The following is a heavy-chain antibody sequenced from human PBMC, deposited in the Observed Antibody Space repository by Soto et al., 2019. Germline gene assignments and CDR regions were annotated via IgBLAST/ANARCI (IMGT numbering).Heavy chain of an antibody. CDR1: GYTFTGYY. CDR2: INPNSGGT. CDR3: AREYSSSSHYYYYGMDV. Sequence: GASVKVSCKASGYTFTGYYMHWVRQAPGQGLEWMGWINPNSGGTNYAQKFQGRVTMTRDTSIGTAYMELSRLRSDDTAVYYCAREYSSSSHYYYYGMDVWGQGTTVTVSS. J-gene: IGHJ6*02. V-gene: IGHV1-2*02. D-gene: IGHD6-6*01.